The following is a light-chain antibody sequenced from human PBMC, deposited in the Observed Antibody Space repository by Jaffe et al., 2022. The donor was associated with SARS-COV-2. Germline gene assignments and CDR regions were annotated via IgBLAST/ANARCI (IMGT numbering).Light chain of an antibody. V-gene: IGLV10-54*01. CDR1: SNNVDYQG. J-gene: IGLJ3*02. Sequence: QAGLTQPPSVSKGLRQTATLTCTGDSNNVDYQGAAWLQQHQGHPPKLLSYRNNNRPSGISERLSASRSGSTASLTITGLQPEDEADYYCAAWDRSLSAWVFGGGTKLTVL. CDR3: AAWDRSLSAWV. CDR2: RNN.